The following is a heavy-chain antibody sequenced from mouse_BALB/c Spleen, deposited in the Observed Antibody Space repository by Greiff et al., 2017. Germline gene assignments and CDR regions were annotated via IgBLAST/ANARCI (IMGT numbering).Heavy chain of an antibody. D-gene: IGHD2-14*01. J-gene: IGHJ4*01. Sequence: VKLMESGPGLVAPSQSLSITCTVSGFSLSRYSVHWVRQPPGKGLEWLGMIWGGGSTDYNSALKSRLSISKDNSKSQVFLKMNSLQTDDTAMYYCARNEDYRYPHYYAMDYWGQGTSVTVSS. CDR3: ARNEDYRYPHYYAMDY. CDR2: IWGGGST. V-gene: IGHV2-6-4*01. CDR1: GFSLSRYS.